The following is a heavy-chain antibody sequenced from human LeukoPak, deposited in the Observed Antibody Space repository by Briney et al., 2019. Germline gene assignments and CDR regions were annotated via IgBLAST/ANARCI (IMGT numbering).Heavy chain of an antibody. V-gene: IGHV1-18*01. J-gene: IGHJ5*02. D-gene: IGHD3-22*01. CDR2: ISAYNGNT. CDR1: GYTFTSYG. CDR3: ARVVVITIPNWFDP. Sequence: ASVKVSCKASGYTFTSYGISWVRQAPGQGVEWMGWISAYNGNTNYAQKLQGRVTMTTDTSTSTAYMELRSLRSDDTAVYYCARVVVITIPNWFDPWGQGTLVTVSS.